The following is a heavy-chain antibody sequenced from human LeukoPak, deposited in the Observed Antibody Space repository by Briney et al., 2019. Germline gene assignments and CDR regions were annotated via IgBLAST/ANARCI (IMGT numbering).Heavy chain of an antibody. Sequence: SETLSLTCTVSGGSISSGSYYWSWIRQPAGKGLEWIGRIYTSGSTNYNPSLKSRVTISVDTSKNQFSLKLSSVTAADTAVYYCARGPRWPRGLGTYFDYWGKGTLVTVSS. CDR3: ARGPRWPRGLGTYFDY. CDR1: GGSISSGSYY. CDR2: IYTSGST. J-gene: IGHJ4*02. D-gene: IGHD4-23*01. V-gene: IGHV4-61*02.